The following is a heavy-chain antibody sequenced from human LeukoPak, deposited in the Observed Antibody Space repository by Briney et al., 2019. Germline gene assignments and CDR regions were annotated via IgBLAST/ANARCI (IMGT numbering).Heavy chain of an antibody. D-gene: IGHD1-26*01. Sequence: PGGSLRLSCAASGFTFSSYSMNWVRQAPGKGLEWVSSISSSSSYIYYADSVKGRFTISRDNAKNSLYLQMNSLRAEDTAVCYCARASGSYGGAPGYWGQGTLVTVSS. CDR1: GFTFSSYS. V-gene: IGHV3-21*01. CDR2: ISSSSSYI. J-gene: IGHJ4*02. CDR3: ARASGSYGGAPGY.